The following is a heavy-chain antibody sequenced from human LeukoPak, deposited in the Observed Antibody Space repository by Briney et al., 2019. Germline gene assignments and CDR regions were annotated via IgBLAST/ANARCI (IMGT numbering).Heavy chain of an antibody. V-gene: IGHV5-10-1*01. CDR2: IDPSDSYT. J-gene: IGHJ4*02. CDR1: GHSFTAYW. Sequence: HGESLKISCKGSGHSFTAYWITWVRQMPGKGLEWMGTIDPSDSYTNYSPSFQGHVTISADKSINSAYLQWSSLKTSDSAIYYCARHFYGDYAFDSWGQGTLVTVSS. CDR3: ARHFYGDYAFDS. D-gene: IGHD4-17*01.